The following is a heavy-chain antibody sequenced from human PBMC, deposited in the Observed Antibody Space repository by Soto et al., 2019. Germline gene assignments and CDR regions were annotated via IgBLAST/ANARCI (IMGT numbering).Heavy chain of an antibody. J-gene: IGHJ4*02. D-gene: IGHD2-15*01. CDR2: ISYDGSNK. CDR1: GFTFSSYA. V-gene: IGHV3-30-3*01. Sequence: QVQLVESGGGVVQPGRSLRLSCAASGFTFSSYAMHWVRQAPGKGLEWVAVISYDGSNKYYADSVKGRFTISRDNSKNTLNLQLNSLRAEDTAVYYGARERGDCSGGGCWDFDYWGQGTLVTVSS. CDR3: ARERGDCSGGGCWDFDY.